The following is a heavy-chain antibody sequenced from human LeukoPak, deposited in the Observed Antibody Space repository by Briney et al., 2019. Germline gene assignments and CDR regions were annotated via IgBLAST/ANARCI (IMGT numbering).Heavy chain of an antibody. CDR2: IYTGAT. CDR1: GFTFSSYW. CDR3: ASRPSGDGGY. V-gene: IGHV3-53*01. Sequence: GGSLRLSCAASGFTFSSYWMHWVRQAPGKGLVWVSRIYTGATYYADSVKGRFTISRDNSKNALYLQMNSLRAEDTAVYYCASRPSGDGGYWGQGTLVTVSS. D-gene: IGHD1-26*01. J-gene: IGHJ4*02.